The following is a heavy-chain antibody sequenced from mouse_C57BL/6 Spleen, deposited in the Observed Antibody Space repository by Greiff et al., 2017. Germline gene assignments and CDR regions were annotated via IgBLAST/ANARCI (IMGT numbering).Heavy chain of an antibody. Sequence: EVKVVESGGGLVQSGRSLRLSCATSGFTFSDFYMEWVRQAPGKGLEWIAASRNKANDYTTEYSASVKGRFIVSRDTSQSILYLQMNALRAEDTAIYYCARGPYAMDYWGQGTSVTVSS. CDR3: ARGPYAMDY. J-gene: IGHJ4*01. CDR2: SRNKANDYTT. CDR1: GFTFSDFY. V-gene: IGHV7-1*01.